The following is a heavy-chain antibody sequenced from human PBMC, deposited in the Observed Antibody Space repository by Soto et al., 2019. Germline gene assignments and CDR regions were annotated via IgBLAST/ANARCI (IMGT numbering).Heavy chain of an antibody. CDR3: ARVGAVFIRNFDY. CDR2: IYYTGNS. J-gene: IGHJ4*02. V-gene: IGHV4-30-4*01. CDR1: GASISSGDYN. Sequence: QLQLQESGPGLVKPSQTLSLTCTVSGASISSGDYNWNWIRQSPGKGLEWIGNIYYTGNSNYNPSLNGRVTMSVDTSRNQFSLKLSSVTAADTAVYYCARVGAVFIRNFDYWGQGTVVTVSS. D-gene: IGHD1-26*01.